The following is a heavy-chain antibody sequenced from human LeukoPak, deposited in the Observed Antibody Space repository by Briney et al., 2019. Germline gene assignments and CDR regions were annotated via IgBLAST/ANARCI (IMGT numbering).Heavy chain of an antibody. V-gene: IGHV3-21*01. CDR2: ISSSSTYI. Sequence: GGSLRLSCAASGFTFSSYSMNWVRQAPGKGLEWVSSISSSSTYISYADSVKGRFTISRDNAKNSLYLQMNSLRAEDTAVYYCARRPEGYCSGGSCYPHAFDIWGQGTMVTVSS. J-gene: IGHJ3*02. CDR3: ARRPEGYCSGGSCYPHAFDI. D-gene: IGHD2-15*01. CDR1: GFTFSSYS.